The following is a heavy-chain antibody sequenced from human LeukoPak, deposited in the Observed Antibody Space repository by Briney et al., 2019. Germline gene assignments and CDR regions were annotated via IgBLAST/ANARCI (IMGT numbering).Heavy chain of an antibody. CDR2: INHSGST. J-gene: IGHJ4*02. CDR3: ARGLSRWLQFGFDY. D-gene: IGHD5-24*01. V-gene: IGHV4-34*01. Sequence: PSETLSLTCAVYGGSFSGYYWSWIRQPPGKGLEWIGEINHSGSTNYNPSLKSRVTISVDTSKNQFSLKLSSVTAADTAVYYCARGLSRWLQFGFDYWGQGTLVTVSS. CDR1: GGSFSGYY.